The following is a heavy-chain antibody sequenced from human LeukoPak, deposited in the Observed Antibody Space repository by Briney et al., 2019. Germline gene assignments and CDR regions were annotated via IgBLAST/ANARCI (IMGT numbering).Heavy chain of an antibody. Sequence: GGSLRLSCAASGFTFSSYGMHWVRQAPGKGLEWVAVIWYDGSNEYYADSVKGRFTISRDNSKNTLYLQMNSLRAEDTAVYYCARQMSSGWYRGWFDPWGQGTLVTVSS. CDR2: IWYDGSNE. CDR3: ARQMSSGWYRGWFDP. V-gene: IGHV3-33*01. J-gene: IGHJ5*02. D-gene: IGHD6-19*01. CDR1: GFTFSSYG.